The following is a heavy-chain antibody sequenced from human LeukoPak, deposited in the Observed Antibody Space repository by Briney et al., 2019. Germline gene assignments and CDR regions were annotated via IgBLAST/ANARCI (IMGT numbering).Heavy chain of an antibody. D-gene: IGHD2-8*01. V-gene: IGHV1-69*13. Sequence: SVKVSCKASGGTFSSYAISWVRQAPGQGLEWMGGIIPIFGTANYAQRFQGRVTITADESTSTAYMELSSLRSEDTAVYYCARGSIVLMVYAPFDYWGQGTLVTVSS. CDR2: IIPIFGTA. CDR1: GGTFSSYA. J-gene: IGHJ4*02. CDR3: ARGSIVLMVYAPFDY.